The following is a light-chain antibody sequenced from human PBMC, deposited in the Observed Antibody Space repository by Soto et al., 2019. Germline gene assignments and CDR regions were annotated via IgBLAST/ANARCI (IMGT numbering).Light chain of an antibody. J-gene: IGLJ1*01. CDR1: SSNIGRNT. Sequence: QAVLTQPPSASGTPGQRVTISCSGSSSNIGRNTVNWYQQLPGTAPKLLIYSNNQRPSGVPDRFSGSKSGTSASLAISGLQSEDEADYYCAAWDGSLKGYVFGTGTKLTVL. CDR2: SNN. CDR3: AAWDGSLKGYV. V-gene: IGLV1-44*01.